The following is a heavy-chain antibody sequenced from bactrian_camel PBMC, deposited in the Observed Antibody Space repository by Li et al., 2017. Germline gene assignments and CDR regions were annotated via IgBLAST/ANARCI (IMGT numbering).Heavy chain of an antibody. CDR1: GFAGSNLY. J-gene: IGHJ4*01. D-gene: IGHD7*01. CDR3: GAVSCPRGVVVAAADQYEH. CDR2: IDSDGIA. Sequence: HVQLVESGGGSVQAGESLRLSCVASGFAGSNLYMAWFRQAPGKEREGVAAIDSDGIANYADPVKGRFTISKDNAEKTLILQMDSLKLADTATYYCGAVSCPRGVVVAAADQYEHWGQGTQVTVS. V-gene: IGHV3S53*01.